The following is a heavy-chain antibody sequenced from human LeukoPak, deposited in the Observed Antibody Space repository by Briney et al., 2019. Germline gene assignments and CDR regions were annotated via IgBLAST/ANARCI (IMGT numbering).Heavy chain of an antibody. CDR3: ARDPSIAAFSGYYMDV. J-gene: IGHJ6*03. D-gene: IGHD6-6*01. Sequence: ASMKVSCKPSLYTFTSYFVIWVRQAPGQGLEWMGWVSTYNSNTIYAQRLQDRVTMTTDTSTSTAYMALRSLRSDDTAVYYCARDPSIAAFSGYYMDVWGKGTTVTVSS. CDR2: VSTYNSNT. CDR1: LYTFTSYF. V-gene: IGHV1-18*01.